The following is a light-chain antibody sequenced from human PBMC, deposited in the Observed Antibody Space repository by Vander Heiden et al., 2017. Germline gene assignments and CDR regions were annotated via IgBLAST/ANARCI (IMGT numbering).Light chain of an antibody. CDR2: DAS. V-gene: IGKV1-33*01. CDR3: QHYDR. J-gene: IGKJ4*01. Sequence: DMQLTQSPSSLSASVGDRATITCQASQGITNYLNWYQQKPGKAPKLLIYDASSLQAGVPSRCSGSGSGTDFSFTISSLQPEDIATYYCQHYDRFGGGTKVEIK. CDR1: QGITNY.